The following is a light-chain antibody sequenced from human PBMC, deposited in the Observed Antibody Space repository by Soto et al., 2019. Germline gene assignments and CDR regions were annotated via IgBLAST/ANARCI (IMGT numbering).Light chain of an antibody. V-gene: IGLV2-11*01. CDR2: DVS. J-gene: IGLJ7*01. CDR3: CSYAAAAV. CDR1: SSDVGGYNY. Sequence: QSALTQPRSVSGSPGQSVTISCTGTSSDVGGYNYVSWYHQHPGKAPKVMIYDVSKRPSGVPDRFSGSKSGNTASLTISGLQAEDEADYYCCSYAAAAVFGGGTQLTVL.